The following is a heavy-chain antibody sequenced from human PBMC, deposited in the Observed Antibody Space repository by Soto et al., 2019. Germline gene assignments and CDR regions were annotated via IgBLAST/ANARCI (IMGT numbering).Heavy chain of an antibody. D-gene: IGHD5-18*01. CDR2: IHYSGST. V-gene: IGHV4-59*01. CDR1: GGSISSYY. J-gene: IGHJ4*02. CDR3: ARQEGYSYGFPFDY. Sequence: SETLSLTCTVSGGSISSYYWSWIRQPPGKGLEWIGYIHYSGSTNYNPSLKSRVTISVDTSKNQFSLKLSSVTAADTAVYYCARQEGYSYGFPFDYRGQGTLVTVSS.